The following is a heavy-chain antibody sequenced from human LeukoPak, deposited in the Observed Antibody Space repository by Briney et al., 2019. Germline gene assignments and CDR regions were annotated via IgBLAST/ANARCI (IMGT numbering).Heavy chain of an antibody. CDR3: ARDPETYYYGSGISFDY. D-gene: IGHD3-10*01. V-gene: IGHV1-69*05. J-gene: IGHJ4*02. Sequence: SAKVSCKASGGTFSSYAISWVRQAPGQGLEWMGRIIPIFGTANYAQKFQGRVTITTDESTSTAYMELSSLRSEDTAVYYCARDPETYYYGSGISFDYWGQGTLVTVSS. CDR1: GGTFSSYA. CDR2: IIPIFGTA.